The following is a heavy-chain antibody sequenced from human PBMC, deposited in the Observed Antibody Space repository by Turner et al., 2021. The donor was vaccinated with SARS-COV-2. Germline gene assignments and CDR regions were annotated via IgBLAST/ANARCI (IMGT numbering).Heavy chain of an antibody. J-gene: IGHJ2*01. D-gene: IGHD3-9*01. CDR3: AKDLTVPGAPSSYWYFDF. CDR1: GSIFTNHA. CDR2: ILRDGSDQ. V-gene: IGHV3-30*02. Sequence: QVQLVASGGGVVQPGGSLGLSGPAAGSIFTNHALLWVRQAPGKGLEWVAAILRDGSDQYYADSVKGRFTISRDTSKKTVILQMNALRAEDTATYFCAKDLTVPGAPSSYWYFDFWGRGALVTVSS.